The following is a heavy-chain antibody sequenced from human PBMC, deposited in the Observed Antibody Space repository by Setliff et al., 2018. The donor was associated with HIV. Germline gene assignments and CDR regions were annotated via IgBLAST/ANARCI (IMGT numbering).Heavy chain of an antibody. J-gene: IGHJ6*04. CDR2: IIPILGTT. CDR1: GGTFSNHG. D-gene: IGHD3-22*01. V-gene: IGHV1-69*13. Sequence: ASVKVSCKASGGTFSNHGISWVRQAPGQGLEWMGGIIPILGTTQFAQKFQGRLTITADESTSTAYMELSSLKSEDTAVYYCARARGIITTFDYWGKGTTVTVSS. CDR3: ARARGIITTFDY.